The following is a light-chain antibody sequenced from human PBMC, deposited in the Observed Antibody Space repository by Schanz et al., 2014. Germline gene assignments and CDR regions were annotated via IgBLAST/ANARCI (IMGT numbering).Light chain of an antibody. J-gene: IGKJ4*01. CDR1: QTLLSSSTNKNY. Sequence: DIVMTQSPDSLPVSLGERATIHCKSSQTLLSSSTNKNYLAWYQQKPGQSPKLLIYWASTRESGVPDRFSGSGSGTDFTLTISSLQAEDVAVYYCQQYYSVPLAFGGGTKVE. V-gene: IGKV4-1*01. CDR2: WAS. CDR3: QQYYSVPLA.